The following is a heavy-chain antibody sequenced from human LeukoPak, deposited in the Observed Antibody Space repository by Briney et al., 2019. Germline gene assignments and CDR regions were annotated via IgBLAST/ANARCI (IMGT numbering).Heavy chain of an antibody. J-gene: IGHJ3*02. CDR3: AKWGRDYYDSSGYFGDDAFDI. Sequence: KSSETLSLTCTVSGYSISSSSYYWGWIRQPPGKGPEWIGSIYYSGNTSYNPSLKSRVTISIDTSKSQFSLKLSSVTAADTAVYYCAKWGRDYYDSSGYFGDDAFDIWGQGTMVTVSS. CDR1: GYSISSSSYY. CDR2: IYYSGNT. D-gene: IGHD3-22*01. V-gene: IGHV4-39*01.